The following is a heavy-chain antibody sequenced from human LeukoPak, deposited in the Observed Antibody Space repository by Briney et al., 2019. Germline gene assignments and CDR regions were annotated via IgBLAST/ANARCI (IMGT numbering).Heavy chain of an antibody. V-gene: IGHV4-59*08. CDR2: IYHSGST. CDR1: GFTFADYA. Sequence: LRLSCAASGFTFADYAMHWIRQPPGKGLEWIGYIYHSGSTNYNPSLKSRVTISVDTSKNQFSLKLSSVTAADTAVYYCATGGSYGHFGYWGQGTLVTVSS. CDR3: ATGGSYGHFGY. D-gene: IGHD1-26*01. J-gene: IGHJ4*02.